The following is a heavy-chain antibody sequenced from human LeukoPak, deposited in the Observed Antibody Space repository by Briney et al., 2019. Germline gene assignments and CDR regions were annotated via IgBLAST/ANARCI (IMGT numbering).Heavy chain of an antibody. CDR2: ISGSGGST. CDR1: GFTFSSYA. D-gene: IGHD1-26*01. Sequence: GGSLRLSCAASGFTFSSYAMSWVRQAPGKGLEWVSAISGSGGSTYYADSVKGRFTISRDDSKNTLYLQMNSLRAEDTAVYYSAMRPVGAKSSLYFYYWGQGTLVTVSS. CDR3: AMRPVGAKSSLYFYY. J-gene: IGHJ4*02. V-gene: IGHV3-23*01.